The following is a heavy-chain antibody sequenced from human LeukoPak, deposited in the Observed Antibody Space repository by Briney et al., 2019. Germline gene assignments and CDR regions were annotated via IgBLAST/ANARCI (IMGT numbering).Heavy chain of an antibody. D-gene: IGHD1-26*01. Sequence: PGGSLRLSCAASGFIFGSYWMSWVRQAPGKGLEWVANIKQDGSEKYYVDSVKGRFTISRDNAKNSLYLQMNSLRAEDTAVYYCAKGGGSYCRGFDYWGQGTLVTVSS. CDR3: AKGGGSYCRGFDY. CDR2: IKQDGSEK. J-gene: IGHJ4*02. V-gene: IGHV3-7*03. CDR1: GFIFGSYW.